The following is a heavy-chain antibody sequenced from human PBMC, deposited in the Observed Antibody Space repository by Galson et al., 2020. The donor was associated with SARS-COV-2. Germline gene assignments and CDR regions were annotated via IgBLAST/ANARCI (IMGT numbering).Heavy chain of an antibody. CDR2: ISHDGRIA. J-gene: IGHJ3*02. Sequence: GGSLRLSCADSGFAFSNYAIHWVRQAPGKGLDWVAVISHDGRIAVYADSVKGRFTISRDNSANMVFLQVNSLRADDTALYYCARDVSGGASDIWGQGTMVTVSS. D-gene: IGHD1-26*01. CDR1: GFAFSNYA. V-gene: IGHV3-30*04. CDR3: ARDVSGGASDI.